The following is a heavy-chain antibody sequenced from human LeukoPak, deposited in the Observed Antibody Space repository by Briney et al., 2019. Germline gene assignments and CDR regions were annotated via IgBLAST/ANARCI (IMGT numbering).Heavy chain of an antibody. CDR1: GGSISSGGYT. J-gene: IGHJ4*02. CDR3: ARGPATDEYYFDY. Sequence: SETLSLTCTVSGGSISSGGYTWNWIRQPPGKGLEWIGYIYHSGSTYYNPSLKSRVTISVDTSKNQFSLKLSSVTAADTAVYYCARGPATDEYYFDYWAREPWSPSPQ. V-gene: IGHV4-30-2*01. CDR2: IYHSGST. D-gene: IGHD5-24*01.